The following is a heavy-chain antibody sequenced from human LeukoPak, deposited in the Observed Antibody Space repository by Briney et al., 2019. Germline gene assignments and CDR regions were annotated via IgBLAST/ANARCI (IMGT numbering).Heavy chain of an antibody. Sequence: GGSLRLSCAASGFTFTNYAMSWVRQAPGKGLEWVSALSGSGDYTYYADCVKGRFTISRDNSKSTLYLQMKSLSAEDTAVYYCAKSPNAGFSSTVNFDSWGQGTLVTVSS. D-gene: IGHD6-19*01. CDR3: AKSPNAGFSSTVNFDS. CDR2: LSGSGDYT. J-gene: IGHJ4*02. V-gene: IGHV3-23*01. CDR1: GFTFTNYA.